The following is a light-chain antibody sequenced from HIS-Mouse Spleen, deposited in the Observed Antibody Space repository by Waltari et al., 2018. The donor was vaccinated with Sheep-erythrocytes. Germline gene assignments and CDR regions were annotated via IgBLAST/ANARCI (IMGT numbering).Light chain of an antibody. CDR2: AAS. CDR3: QQANSFPST. Sequence: DIQMTQSPSSLSASVGDRVTITCRASQGISSYLAWYQQKPGKAPKLLIYAASSLQSGVPSRFSGSGSGTDFTLTISSLQPEDFATYYCQQANSFPSTFGQGTKLEIK. CDR1: QGISSY. J-gene: IGKJ2*01. V-gene: IGKV1-12*01.